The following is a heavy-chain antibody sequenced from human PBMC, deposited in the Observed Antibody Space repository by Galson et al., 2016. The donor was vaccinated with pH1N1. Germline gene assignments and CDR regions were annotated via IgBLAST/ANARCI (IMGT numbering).Heavy chain of an antibody. J-gene: IGHJ4*02. CDR1: GNSLTQLF. D-gene: IGHD2-15*01. CDR2: FDPEDGEA. V-gene: IGHV1-24*01. CDR3: TKGQYCSAETCTFDY. Sequence: SVKVSCKVSGNSLTQLFIHWVRQTPGKGLEWMGGFDPEDGEAIHAQEFQGRFIMTGDTSTDTASMELSSLGSEDTAVYFCTKGQYCSAETCTFDYWGQGTLVTVSS.